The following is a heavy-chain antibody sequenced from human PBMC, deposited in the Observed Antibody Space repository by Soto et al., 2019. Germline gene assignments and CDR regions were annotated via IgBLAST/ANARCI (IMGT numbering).Heavy chain of an antibody. J-gene: IGHJ4*02. Sequence: QVQLVQSGAEVKKPGASVKVSCKASGYTFTNYDVNWVRQATGQGLEWMGWMNPNSGNTGYAQKFQGRVTMTRDTSITTAYMEPSSLRSEDTAMYYCARGKSLENWGQGTRVTVSS. V-gene: IGHV1-8*01. D-gene: IGHD1-1*01. CDR3: ARGKSLEN. CDR1: GYTFTNYD. CDR2: MNPNSGNT.